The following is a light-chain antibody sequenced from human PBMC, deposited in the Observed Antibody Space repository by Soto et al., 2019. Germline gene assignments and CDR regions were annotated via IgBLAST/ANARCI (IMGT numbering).Light chain of an antibody. V-gene: IGKV3-20*01. CDR1: QSVSSSY. Sequence: EIVLTQSPGTLSLSPGERATLSCRASQSVSSSYLAWYQQKPGQAPRLLIYGASSRATGIPDRFSGSGSGADFTLSISRLEPEDFAVYDCQQYSDSLTGTFGQGTMVDIK. J-gene: IGKJ1*01. CDR3: QQYSDSLTGT. CDR2: GAS.